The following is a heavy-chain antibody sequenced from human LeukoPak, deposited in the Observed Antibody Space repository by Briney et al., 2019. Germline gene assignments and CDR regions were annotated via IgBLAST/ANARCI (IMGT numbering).Heavy chain of an antibody. CDR2: ISGSGGST. J-gene: IGHJ3*02. D-gene: IGHD3-22*01. CDR1: GFTFSSYA. Sequence: GGSLRLSCAASGFTFSSYAMSWVRQAPGKGLEWVSAISGSGGSTYYADFVKGRFTISRDNSKNTLYLQMNSLRAEDTAVYYCAKDFSITMIVVVGAFDIWGQGTMVTVSS. V-gene: IGHV3-23*01. CDR3: AKDFSITMIVVVGAFDI.